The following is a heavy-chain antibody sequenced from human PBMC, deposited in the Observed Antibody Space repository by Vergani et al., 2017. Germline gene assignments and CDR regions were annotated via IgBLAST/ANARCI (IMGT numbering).Heavy chain of an antibody. CDR1: GGSISSASYY. V-gene: IGHV4-61*02. CDR3: ARSRAGDCYDY. Sequence: QVQLQESGPGLVKPSQTLSLTCTVSGGSISSASYYWSWIRQPAGKGLEWIGRIYTSGSTNYNPSLKSRVTISVDTSKNQFSLKLSSVTAADTAVYYCARSRAGDCYDYWGQGTLVTVSS. D-gene: IGHD2-8*02. J-gene: IGHJ4*02. CDR2: IYTSGST.